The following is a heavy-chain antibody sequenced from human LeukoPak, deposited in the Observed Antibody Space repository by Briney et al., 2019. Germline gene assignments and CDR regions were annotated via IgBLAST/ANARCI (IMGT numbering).Heavy chain of an antibody. V-gene: IGHV3-48*03. CDR2: ISSSGSTT. CDR1: GFTLSSYV. D-gene: IGHD3-3*01. J-gene: IGHJ4*02. CDR3: ARDLLSFGVVIPMDH. Sequence: GGSLRLSCVVSGFTLSSYVMNWVRQAPGKGLEWVSHISSSGSTTYYADSVKGRFTISRDNAKNSLYLQMNRLRAEDTAVYYCARDLLSFGVVIPMDHWGQGTLVTVSS.